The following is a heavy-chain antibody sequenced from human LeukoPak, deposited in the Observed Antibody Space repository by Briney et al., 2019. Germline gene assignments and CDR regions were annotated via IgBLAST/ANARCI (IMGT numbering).Heavy chain of an antibody. J-gene: IGHJ4*02. Sequence: PSETLSLTCAVSGGSISTYYWNWIRQPPGKGLEWIGYIYYTGSTIYNPSLKSRVTISVDTSKNQFSLRLSSVTAADTAIYYCARAVSGRFDYWGQGTLVTVSS. CDR1: GGSISTYY. CDR3: ARAVSGRFDY. D-gene: IGHD6-19*01. V-gene: IGHV4-59*08. CDR2: IYYTGST.